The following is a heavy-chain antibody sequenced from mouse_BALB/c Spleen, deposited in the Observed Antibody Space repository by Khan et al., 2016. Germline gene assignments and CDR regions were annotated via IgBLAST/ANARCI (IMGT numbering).Heavy chain of an antibody. J-gene: IGHJ4*01. CDR1: GYTFPDYA. Sequence: QVQLQQPGPELVRPGASVKISCKGSGYTFPDYAMHWVKQSHAKSLEWIGVISTYTGNTNYNQKFKGKATMSVDQSSSPAYMDLARMTSEDSDIYYCARSGYGNSYYAMDDWGQGTSVTVAS. CDR3: ARSGYGNSYYAMDD. CDR2: ISTYTGNT. V-gene: IGHV1S137*01. D-gene: IGHD2-1*01.